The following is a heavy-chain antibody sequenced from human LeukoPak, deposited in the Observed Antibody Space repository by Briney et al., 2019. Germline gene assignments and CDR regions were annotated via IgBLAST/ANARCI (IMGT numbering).Heavy chain of an antibody. V-gene: IGHV4-39*01. CDR2: IYYSGST. Sequence: SETLSLTCTVSGGSISSSSYYWGWIRQPPGKGLEWIGSIYYSGSTYYNPSLKSRVTISVDTSKNQFSLKLSSVTAADTAVYYCARIRSTWELLLDYWGQGTLVTVSS. D-gene: IGHD1-26*01. J-gene: IGHJ4*02. CDR1: GGSISSSSYY. CDR3: ARIRSTWELLLDY.